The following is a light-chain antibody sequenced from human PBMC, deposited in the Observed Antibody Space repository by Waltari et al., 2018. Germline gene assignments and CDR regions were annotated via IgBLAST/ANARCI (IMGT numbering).Light chain of an antibody. CDR2: VNSDGSH. CDR3: QTGGHGTWV. CDR1: RWHSSDV. V-gene: IGLV4-69*01. J-gene: IGLJ3*02. Sequence: QLVLTQSPSASASLGASVKLTCTLSRWHSSDVIAWHQQQPEKGPRYLMKVNSDGSHIKGDDIPDRFAGSSSGAERYLSISSLQSEDEADYYCQTGGHGTWVFGGGTRLTVL.